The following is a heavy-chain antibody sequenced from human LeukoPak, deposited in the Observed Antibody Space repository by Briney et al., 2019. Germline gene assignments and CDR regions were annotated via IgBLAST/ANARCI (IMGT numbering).Heavy chain of an antibody. V-gene: IGHV3-21*01. CDR1: GFTFSSYS. CDR3: ARDGGRGWYFDS. D-gene: IGHD6-19*01. CDR2: ISSSSSYI. Sequence: GGSLRLSCAASGFTFSSYSMNWVRQAPGKGLEWVSSISSSSSYIYYADSVKGRFTISRGNAKNSLYLQMNSLRAEDTAVYYCARDGGRGWYFDSWGKGTLVTVSS. J-gene: IGHJ4*02.